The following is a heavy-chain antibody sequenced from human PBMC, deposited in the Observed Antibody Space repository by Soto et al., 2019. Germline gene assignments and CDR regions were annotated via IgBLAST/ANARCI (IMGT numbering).Heavy chain of an antibody. D-gene: IGHD3-3*02. CDR1: GFTFSSYA. CDR2: ISTSAVTS. CDR3: AKALLVNYYYYYGVDV. Sequence: GGSLRLSCAASGFTFSSYAMSWVRQAPGRGLEWVSAISTSAVTSYNADSVKGRFTISRDNSKNTLYLQMNSLRAEDTAVYYCAKALLVNYYYYYGVDVWGQGTTVTVSS. V-gene: IGHV3-23*01. J-gene: IGHJ6*02.